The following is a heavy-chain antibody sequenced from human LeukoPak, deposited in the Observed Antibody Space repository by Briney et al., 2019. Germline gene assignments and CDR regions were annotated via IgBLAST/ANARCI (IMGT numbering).Heavy chain of an antibody. J-gene: IGHJ4*02. CDR3: ARDSAGFDY. CDR1: GGSISSSSYY. D-gene: IGHD2-15*01. Sequence: SETLSLTCTVSGGSISSSSYYWGWVRQPPGKGLEWIANIYYSGSTYYNPSLKSRVTISVGTSKNQFSLKLSSVTAAGTAVYYCARDSAGFDYWGQGTLVTVSS. CDR2: IYYSGST. V-gene: IGHV4-39*07.